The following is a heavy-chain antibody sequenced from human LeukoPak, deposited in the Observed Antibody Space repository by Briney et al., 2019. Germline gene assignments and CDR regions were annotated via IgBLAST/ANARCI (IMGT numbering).Heavy chain of an antibody. CDR3: ARDNWVDC. CDR2: ISYDGSNK. J-gene: IGHJ5*01. V-gene: IGHV3-30*03. Sequence: GGSLRLSCAASGFTFSSYGMHWVRQAPGKGLEWVAVISYDGSNKYYADSVKGRFTISRDNSKNTLFLQMNSLKVEDTAIYYCARDNWVDCWGQGTLVTVSS. CDR1: GFTFSSYG.